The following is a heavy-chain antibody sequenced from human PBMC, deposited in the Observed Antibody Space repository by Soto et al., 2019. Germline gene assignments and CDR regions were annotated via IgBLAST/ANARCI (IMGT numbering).Heavy chain of an antibody. D-gene: IGHD6-13*01. J-gene: IGHJ4*02. CDR2: ISAYNGNT. CDR3: ARVRAYSSTPRGSFDY. V-gene: IGHV1-18*04. Sequence: QVPLVQSGAEVKKPGASVKVSCKASGYTFTSYGISWVRQAPGQGLEWMGWISAYNGNTNYAQKLQGRVTMTTDTSTSKAYMELRSLTSDDTAVYYCARVRAYSSTPRGSFDYWGQGTLVTVSS. CDR1: GYTFTSYG.